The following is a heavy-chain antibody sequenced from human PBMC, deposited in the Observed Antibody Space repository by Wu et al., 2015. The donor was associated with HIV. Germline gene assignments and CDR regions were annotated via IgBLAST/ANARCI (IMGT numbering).Heavy chain of an antibody. CDR2: ITTYNVNT. D-gene: IGHD3-10*01. V-gene: IGHV1-18*01. J-gene: IGHJ4*02. CDR1: GYNFTNYA. Sequence: QAQLVQSGPEAKRPGASVKVSCQASGYNFTNYAVNWVRQAPGQGLQWMGWITTYNVNTKYAHNFQGRVTMTTDTSTSTAYMELRNLTSDDTAMYYCAILIRGKWGQGTLVTVSS. CDR3: AILIRGK.